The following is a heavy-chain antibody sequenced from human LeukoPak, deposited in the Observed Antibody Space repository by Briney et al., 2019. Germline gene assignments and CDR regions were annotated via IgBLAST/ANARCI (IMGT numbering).Heavy chain of an antibody. CDR2: IWYDGSNK. Sequence: GGSLRVSCAASGFTFSSYGMRWVRQARGKGLEWVAVIWYDGSNKYDVDSVKGRFTISRDNSKNTLYLQMNSLRAEDTAVYYCASRYNWNDAPFDYWGQGTLVTVSS. D-gene: IGHD1-1*01. J-gene: IGHJ4*02. V-gene: IGHV3-33*01. CDR3: ASRYNWNDAPFDY. CDR1: GFTFSSYG.